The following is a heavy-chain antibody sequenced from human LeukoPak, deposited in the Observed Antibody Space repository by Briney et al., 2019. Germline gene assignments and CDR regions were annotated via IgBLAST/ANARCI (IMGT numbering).Heavy chain of an antibody. V-gene: IGHV3-23*01. CDR1: GFTFSSYA. CDR3: AKSVGYDFWSGYY. J-gene: IGHJ4*02. Sequence: PGGSLGPSCAASGFTFSSYAMSWVRQAPGKGLEWVSAISGSGGSTYYADSVKGRFTISRDNSKNTLYLQMNSLRAEDTAVHYCAKSVGYDFWSGYYWGQGTLVTVSS. D-gene: IGHD3-3*01. CDR2: ISGSGGST.